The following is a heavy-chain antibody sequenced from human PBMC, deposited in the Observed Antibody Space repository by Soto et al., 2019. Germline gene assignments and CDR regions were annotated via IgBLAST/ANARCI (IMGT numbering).Heavy chain of an antibody. CDR3: PAKWNFGLNF. CDR1: GFDFSDFH. V-gene: IGHV3-11*03. CDR2: ISSSLGHT. D-gene: IGHD1-1*01. J-gene: IGHJ4*02. Sequence: WGSLRLSCVASGFDFSDFHISWVRQAPGKGLEWISYISSSLGHTDYAEPVKGRFTISRDNAKSSVFLEMSDLRSDDTAVYYCPAKWNFGLNFWGQGTLVTVSS.